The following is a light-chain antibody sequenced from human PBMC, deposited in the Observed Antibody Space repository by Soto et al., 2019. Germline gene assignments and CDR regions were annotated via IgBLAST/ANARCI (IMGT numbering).Light chain of an antibody. V-gene: IGKV1-5*01. CDR1: QSVSIW. J-gene: IGKJ1*01. CDR3: QQLSSYPLT. Sequence: AAQGGRRIIKNKASQSVSIWLAWYQQKPGRAPKLLIYAASSLQRGVPSRFSGSGSGTDFPLTIRSLQPQYLATYHSQQLSSYPLTFAPGTKVDIK. CDR2: AAS.